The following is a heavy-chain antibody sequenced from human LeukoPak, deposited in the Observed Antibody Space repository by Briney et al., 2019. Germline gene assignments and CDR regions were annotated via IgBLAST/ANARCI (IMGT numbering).Heavy chain of an antibody. CDR1: GFTFSTYG. J-gene: IGHJ4*02. Sequence: SGGSLRLSCAASGFTFSTYGMHGVRQAPGKGLEWVAFIRYDGSHKYYTDSVRGRFTISRDNSKNTLYLQMNNLRAEDTALYYCAKISGYYPFDYWGQGTLVTVSS. D-gene: IGHD3-22*01. CDR2: IRYDGSHK. CDR3: AKISGYYPFDY. V-gene: IGHV3-30*02.